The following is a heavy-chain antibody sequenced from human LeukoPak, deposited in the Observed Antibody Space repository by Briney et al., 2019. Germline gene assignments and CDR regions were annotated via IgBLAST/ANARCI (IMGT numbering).Heavy chain of an antibody. CDR1: GFTFSSYW. CDR3: ARGFESSGYSYFAY. V-gene: IGHV3-74*01. J-gene: IGHJ4*02. D-gene: IGHD3-22*01. CDR2: TNSDGGST. Sequence: PGGSLRLSCAASGFTFSSYWMHWVRQVLGKGLVWVSRTNSDGGSTNYADSVKGRFTISRDNARNTLYLQMHSLRAEDTAVYYCARGFESSGYSYFAYWGQGTLVTVSS.